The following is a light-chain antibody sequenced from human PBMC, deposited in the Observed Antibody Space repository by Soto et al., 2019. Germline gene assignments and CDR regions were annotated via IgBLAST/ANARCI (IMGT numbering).Light chain of an antibody. V-gene: IGKV3-15*01. CDR3: QQYNNWPWT. J-gene: IGKJ1*01. Sequence: EIVMTQSPATLSVSPVERSTLCFRASQRISSNLAWYQQKPGQAPRLLIYGASTRATGIPARFSGSGSGTEFTLTISSLQSEDFAVYHCQQYNNWPWTFGQGTKVDIK. CDR1: QRISSN. CDR2: GAS.